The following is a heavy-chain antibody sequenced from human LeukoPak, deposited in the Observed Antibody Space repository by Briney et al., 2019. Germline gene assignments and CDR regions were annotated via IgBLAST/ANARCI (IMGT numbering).Heavy chain of an antibody. CDR3: AKGTYYYDSSAVPL. CDR1: GLTFSSYA. Sequence: PGGSLRLSCAASGLTFSSYAMSWVRQAPGKGLEWVSAISGSGGSTYYADSVKGRFTISRDNSKNTLYLQMNSLRAEDTAVYYCAKGTYYYDSSAVPLWGQGTLVTVSS. V-gene: IGHV3-23*01. CDR2: ISGSGGST. D-gene: IGHD3-22*01. J-gene: IGHJ4*02.